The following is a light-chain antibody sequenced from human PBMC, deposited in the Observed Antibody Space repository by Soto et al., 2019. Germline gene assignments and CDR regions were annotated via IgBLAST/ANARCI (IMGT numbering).Light chain of an antibody. V-gene: IGKV3-20*01. J-gene: IGKJ1*01. Sequence: EIVLTKSPGTLALSPREIATLSFRASQSVSGNYLAWYQQKPGQYPWLLIYGASSRATGIPDRFSGSGSGTVFTITISSRVPEDFAVYYCQHYGNSPARTFGKGTKVEIK. CDR1: QSVSGNY. CDR2: GAS. CDR3: QHYGNSPART.